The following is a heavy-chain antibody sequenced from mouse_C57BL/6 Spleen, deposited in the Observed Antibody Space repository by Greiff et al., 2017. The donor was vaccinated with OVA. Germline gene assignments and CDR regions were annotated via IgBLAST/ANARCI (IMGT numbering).Heavy chain of an antibody. CDR1: GYTFTSYT. V-gene: IGHV1-4*01. CDR2: INPSSGYT. Sequence: VQLQQSGAELARPGASVKMSCKASGYTFTSYTMHWVKQRPGQCLEWIGYINPSSGYTKYNQKFKDKATLTADKSSSTAYMQLSSLTSEDSAVYYCARTGTYYFDYWGQGTTLTVSS. CDR3: ARTGTYYFDY. J-gene: IGHJ2*01. D-gene: IGHD4-1*01.